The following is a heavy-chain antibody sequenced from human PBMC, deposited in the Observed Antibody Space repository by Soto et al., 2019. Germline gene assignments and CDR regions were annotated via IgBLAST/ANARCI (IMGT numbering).Heavy chain of an antibody. Sequence: QVQLVESGGGVVQPGRSLRLSCAASGFTFSSYGMHWVRQAPGKGLEWVAVIWYDGSNKYYADSVKGRFTISRDNSKNTLYLQMNSLRDEDTAVYYCARETDPEGYCTNGVCSDYWGQGTLVTVSS. D-gene: IGHD2-8*01. CDR1: GFTFSSYG. CDR2: IWYDGSNK. V-gene: IGHV3-33*01. J-gene: IGHJ4*02. CDR3: ARETDPEGYCTNGVCSDY.